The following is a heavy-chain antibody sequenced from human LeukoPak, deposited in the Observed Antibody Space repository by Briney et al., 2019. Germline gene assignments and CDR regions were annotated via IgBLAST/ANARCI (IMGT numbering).Heavy chain of an antibody. J-gene: IGHJ6*03. Sequence: ASVKVSCKASGYTFRSFAMNWVRQAPGQGLEWMGWIDTNTGNPTYAQGFTRRFVFSVDTSVSTAYLQINSLRAEDTAVYYCARDRQQLLPRYYYYYYLDAWGQGTTVTVSS. CDR2: IDTNTGNP. V-gene: IGHV7-4-1*02. CDR3: ARDRQQLLPRYYYYYYLDA. CDR1: GYTFRSFA. D-gene: IGHD1-26*01.